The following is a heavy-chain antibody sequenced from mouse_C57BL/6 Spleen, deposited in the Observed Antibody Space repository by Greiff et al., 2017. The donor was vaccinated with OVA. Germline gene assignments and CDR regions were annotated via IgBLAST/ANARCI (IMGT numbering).Heavy chain of an antibody. D-gene: IGHD2-3*01. CDR2: ISDGGSYT. V-gene: IGHV5-4*01. J-gene: IGHJ2*01. CDR1: GFTFSSYA. Sequence: EVKVVESGGGLVKPGGSLKLSCAASGFTFSSYAMSWVRQTPEKRLEWVATISDGGSYTYYPDNVKGRFPISRDNAKNNLYLHMSHLKSEDTAMYYCARDGYYDWGQGTTLTVSS. CDR3: ARDGYYD.